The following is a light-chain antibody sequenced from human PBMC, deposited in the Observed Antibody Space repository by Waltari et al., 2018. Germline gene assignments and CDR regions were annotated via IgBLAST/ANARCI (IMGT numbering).Light chain of an antibody. J-gene: IGLJ2*01. V-gene: IGLV1-51*01. Sequence: QSVLTQPPSVSAAPGQRVTITCSGRRSNIGKNYVTCHQQLPGTAPKLLIYDNNKRPSGIPDRFSGSKSGTSATLGITGLQTGDEADYYCGTWDSSLSAVVFGGGTKLTVL. CDR3: GTWDSSLSAVV. CDR2: DNN. CDR1: RSNIGKNY.